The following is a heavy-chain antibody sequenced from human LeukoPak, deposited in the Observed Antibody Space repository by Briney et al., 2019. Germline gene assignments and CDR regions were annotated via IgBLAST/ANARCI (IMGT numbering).Heavy chain of an antibody. V-gene: IGHV3-7*01. J-gene: IGHJ3*02. D-gene: IGHD5-12*01. CDR1: GFTFSSYC. Sequence: PGRSLRLSCVASGFTFSSYCMSCVRHAPGKGLEWVANIKQDGSIIYYVDSVKGRLTTSRHNTKTSLYLQMNSLRCEDTAVYYCAGQLWWLDNDAFDIWGQGTMVTVSS. CDR3: AGQLWWLDNDAFDI. CDR2: IKQDGSII.